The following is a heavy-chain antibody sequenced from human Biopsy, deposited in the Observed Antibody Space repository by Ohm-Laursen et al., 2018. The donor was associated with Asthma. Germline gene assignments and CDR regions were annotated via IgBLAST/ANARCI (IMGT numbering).Heavy chain of an antibody. V-gene: IGHV3-21*01. CDR2: ISSTSTYI. CDR3: SRDRGESGYDFGRYDY. Sequence: SLRLSCAASGFPFRGFGMTWVRQAPGKGLEWVSSISSTSTYIYYADSVKGRFTISRDNAKNSLYLQMNSLRAEDTAVYYCSRDRGESGYDFGRYDYWGQGTLVTVSS. D-gene: IGHD5-12*01. J-gene: IGHJ4*02. CDR1: GFPFRGFG.